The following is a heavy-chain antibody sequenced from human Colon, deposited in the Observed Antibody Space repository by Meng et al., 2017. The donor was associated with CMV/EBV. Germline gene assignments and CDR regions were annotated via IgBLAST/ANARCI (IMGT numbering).Heavy chain of an antibody. D-gene: IGHD6-13*01. CDR2: IYPQDGGT. J-gene: IGHJ4*02. V-gene: IGHV1-2*02. CDR1: GYTFNANH. Sequence: QLVKAGNEVKKPGALVKVSCKTSGYTFNANHLHWVRQAPGQGLEWMGWIYPQDGGTYFAQKFQDRVTLTRDTSITTAYMELSGLTSDDTAIYYCVRESWYFDFWGEGTLVTVSS. CDR3: VRESWYFDF.